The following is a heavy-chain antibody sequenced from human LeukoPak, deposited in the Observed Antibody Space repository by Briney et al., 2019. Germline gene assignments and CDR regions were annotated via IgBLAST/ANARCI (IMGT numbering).Heavy chain of an antibody. CDR2: IHTSMST. CDR3: ARRDISSGWSFDY. CDR1: GGSISNYH. V-gene: IGHV4-4*07. D-gene: IGHD6-19*01. J-gene: IGHJ4*02. Sequence: SETLSLTSTVSGGSISNYHWSWIRQPAGKGLEWIGQIHTSMSTNYNPPLKSRVSMSIDTTEDQVSLTITSVTAADTAFYYCARRDISSGWSFDYWGQGTLVTVSS.